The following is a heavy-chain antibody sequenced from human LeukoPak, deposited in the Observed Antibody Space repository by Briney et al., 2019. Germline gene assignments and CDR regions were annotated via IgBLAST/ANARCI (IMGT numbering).Heavy chain of an antibody. CDR1: GFILSGFA. V-gene: IGHV3-23*01. Sequence: PGGSLRLSCTSSGFILSGFAMSWVRQPPGKGLKWVSSISSPGGNTYYADSVKGRFTISRDNSNNLVYLQMNSLRAEDTAVYYCAKTRNGYTTEYLQHWGQGTLVTVSS. D-gene: IGHD5-24*01. CDR2: ISSPGGNT. J-gene: IGHJ1*01. CDR3: AKTRNGYTTEYLQH.